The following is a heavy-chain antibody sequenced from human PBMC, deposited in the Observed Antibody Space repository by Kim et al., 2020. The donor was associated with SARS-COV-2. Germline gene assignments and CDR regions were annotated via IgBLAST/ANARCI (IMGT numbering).Heavy chain of an antibody. CDR2: ISYDGTDK. Sequence: GGSLRLSCAVSGFPFSYYAMHWVRQAPGKGLQWVAVISYDGTDKYYLDSVKGRFAISRDNSKKTLYLQMDSLRPEDTALYYCAKETSYYGSGSSPTQYNWFDRWSQGTLVTVSS. CDR1: GFPFSYYA. V-gene: IGHV3-30*18. D-gene: IGHD3-10*01. CDR3: AKETSYYGSGSSPTQYNWFDR. J-gene: IGHJ5*02.